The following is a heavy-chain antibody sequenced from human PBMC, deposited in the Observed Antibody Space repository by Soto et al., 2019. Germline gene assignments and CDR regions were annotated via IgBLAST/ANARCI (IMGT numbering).Heavy chain of an antibody. D-gene: IGHD4-17*01. Sequence: GESLKISCKGSGYSFTSYWISWVRQMPGKGLEWMGRIDPSDSYTNYSPSFQGHVTISADKSISTAYLQWSSLKASDTAMYYCARHADYGDYDWAYFDYWGQGTLVTVSS. CDR3: ARHADYGDYDWAYFDY. J-gene: IGHJ4*02. CDR1: GYSFTSYW. V-gene: IGHV5-10-1*01. CDR2: IDPSDSYT.